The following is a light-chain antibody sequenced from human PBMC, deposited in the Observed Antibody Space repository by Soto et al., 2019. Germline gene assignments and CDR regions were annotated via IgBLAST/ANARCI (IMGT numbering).Light chain of an antibody. V-gene: IGKV3-15*01. J-gene: IGKJ1*01. Sequence: EIVMTQSPATLSVPPVERATLSCRASQSVSSNLAWYQQKPGQAPRLLIYGAATRATGIPARFSGSGSGTEFTLTISSLQPDDFATYYCQQYNSYPWTFGQGTRWIS. CDR2: GAA. CDR3: QQYNSYPWT. CDR1: QSVSSN.